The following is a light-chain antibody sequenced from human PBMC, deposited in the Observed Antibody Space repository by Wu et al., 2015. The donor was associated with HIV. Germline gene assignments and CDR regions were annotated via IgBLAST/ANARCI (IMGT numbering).Light chain of an antibody. Sequence: IQLTQSPSSLSASVGDRVIITCRASQDISSYLAWYQQQPGKAPKLLIYAASTLQSGVPSRFSGSGSGTYFTLTISSLQPEDFAAYSCQQLYTYPRTFGQGTKVEIK. CDR2: AAS. CDR3: QQLYTYPRT. J-gene: IGKJ1*01. V-gene: IGKV1-9*01. CDR1: QDISSY.